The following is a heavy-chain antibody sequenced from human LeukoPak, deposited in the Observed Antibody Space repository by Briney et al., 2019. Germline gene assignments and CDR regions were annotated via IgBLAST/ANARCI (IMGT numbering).Heavy chain of an antibody. CDR3: ASTERCSTTCPLDY. V-gene: IGHV4-34*01. Sequence: PSETLSLTRTVYGESFSGYYWSWIRQPPGKGLERIGEINHSGSTNYNPSLKSRVIISLDTSKNQFSLKLSSMTAADTAVYYCASTERCSTTCPLDYWGQGTLVTVSS. CDR1: GESFSGYY. D-gene: IGHD2-2*01. J-gene: IGHJ4*02. CDR2: INHSGST.